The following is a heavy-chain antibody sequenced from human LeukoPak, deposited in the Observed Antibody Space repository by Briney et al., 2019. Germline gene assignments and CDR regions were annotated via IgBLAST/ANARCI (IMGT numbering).Heavy chain of an antibody. Sequence: QPGGSLRLSCAASGFTFSYYEMNWVRQAPGKGLEWISYISGSGETRSYADSVRGRFTISRDNANYSLNLQMNSLRAEDTAVYYCARDLHTSGSIALDSWGQGILVIVSS. CDR2: ISGSGETR. V-gene: IGHV3-48*03. D-gene: IGHD3-22*01. CDR1: GFTFSYYE. CDR3: ARDLHTSGSIALDS. J-gene: IGHJ4*02.